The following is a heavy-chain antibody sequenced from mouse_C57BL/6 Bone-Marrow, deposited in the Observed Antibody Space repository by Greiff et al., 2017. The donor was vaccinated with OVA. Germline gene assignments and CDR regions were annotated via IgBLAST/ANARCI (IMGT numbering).Heavy chain of an antibody. D-gene: IGHD1-1*01. CDR3: ARRGITTVVAPYYFDY. J-gene: IGHJ2*01. V-gene: IGHV1-81*01. CDR1: GYTFTSSG. Sequence: QVQLQQSGAELARPGASVKLSCKASGYTFTSSGISWVKQRTGQGLEWIGEIYPRSGNTYYNEKFKGKATLTADKSSSTAYMELRSLTSEDSAVYFCARRGITTVVAPYYFDYWGQGTTLTVSS. CDR2: IYPRSGNT.